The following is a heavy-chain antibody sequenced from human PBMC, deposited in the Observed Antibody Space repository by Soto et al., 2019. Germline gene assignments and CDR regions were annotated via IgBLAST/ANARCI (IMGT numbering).Heavy chain of an antibody. CDR3: AHSSRWLRCFDY. D-gene: IGHD5-12*01. CDR2: IYWDDDK. CDR1: GFSLSTSGVG. J-gene: IGHJ4*02. Sequence: QITLKESGPTLVKPTQTLTLTCTFSGFSLSTSGVGVGWIRQPPVKALEWLALIYWDDDKRYSPSLKSRLTITKDTYKNQVLLTMTNMDPVDTATYYRAHSSRWLRCFDYWGQGTLVTVSS. V-gene: IGHV2-5*02.